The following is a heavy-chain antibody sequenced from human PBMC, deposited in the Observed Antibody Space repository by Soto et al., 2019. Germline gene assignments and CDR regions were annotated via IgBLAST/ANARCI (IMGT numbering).Heavy chain of an antibody. CDR2: INPRGGST. J-gene: IGHJ6*02. CDR3: ARGGGFSPYYYNLDV. CDR1: GYTLNTYY. Sequence: ASVKVSCKTSGYTLNTYYMHWVRQAPGQGPEWMGIINPRGGSTTYAQNFQDRVTMTRDTSSSTVYMELSSLRSENTAVYYCARGGGFSPYYYNLDVWGQGTTVTVSS. V-gene: IGHV1-46*02. D-gene: IGHD2-15*01.